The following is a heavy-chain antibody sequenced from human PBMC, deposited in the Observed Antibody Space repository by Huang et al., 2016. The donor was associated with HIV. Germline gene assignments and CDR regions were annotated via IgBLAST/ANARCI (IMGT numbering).Heavy chain of an antibody. V-gene: IGHV1-8*01. Sequence: QVQLVQSGAEVKKPGASVQVSCKASGYTFADYELTWVRQASGQGVGWMGWMNPYTGNTGYGQKFRGRVTFTRNTSNTTAYMELSSLRSEDTAIYYCARGRMVAEYWGQGTLVIVSS. D-gene: IGHD5-12*01. CDR3: ARGRMVAEY. CDR2: MNPYTGNT. J-gene: IGHJ4*02. CDR1: GYTFADYE.